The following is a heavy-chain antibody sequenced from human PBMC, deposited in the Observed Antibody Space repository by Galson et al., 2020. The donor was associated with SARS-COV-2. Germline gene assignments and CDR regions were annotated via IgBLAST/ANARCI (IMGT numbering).Heavy chain of an antibody. Sequence: ASETLSLTCTASNYSISRHVYRGWVRQSPGRGLEWIGNIHFSGNTHYNPSLKRRVTISVDTSKNQFSLKLTSVTAADTAVYYCARYQLLFPFDYWGRGALVTVSS. CDR1: NYSISRHVY. CDR2: IHFSGNT. J-gene: IGHJ4*02. V-gene: IGHV4-38-2*02. D-gene: IGHD1-7*01. CDR3: ARYQLLFPFDY.